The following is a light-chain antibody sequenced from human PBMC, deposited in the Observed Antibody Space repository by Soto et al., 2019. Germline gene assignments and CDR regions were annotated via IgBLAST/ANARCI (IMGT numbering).Light chain of an antibody. CDR2: AAS. Sequence: DIRMTQSPSSLSASLGDRVTITCRASQSISDYLHWYQQRPGEAPKLLIYAASSLQSGVPSRFSGSGSGTDFTLTITSLQPEDFAAYYCQKYNSAPLTFGGGTKVDIK. CDR3: QKYNSAPLT. V-gene: IGKV1-39*01. CDR1: QSISDY. J-gene: IGKJ4*01.